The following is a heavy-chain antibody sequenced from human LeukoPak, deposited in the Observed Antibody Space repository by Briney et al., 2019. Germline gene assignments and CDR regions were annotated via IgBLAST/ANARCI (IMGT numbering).Heavy chain of an antibody. V-gene: IGHV3-20*04. J-gene: IGHJ5*02. Sequence: PGGSLRLSCAASGSTFSSYEMNWVRQAPGKGLEWVSGINWNGGSTGYADSVKGRFTISRDNAKNSLYLQMNSLRAEDTALYYCARDVGVTPHRWGQGTLVTVSS. CDR2: INWNGGST. CDR1: GSTFSSYE. CDR3: ARDVGVTPHR. D-gene: IGHD2-15*01.